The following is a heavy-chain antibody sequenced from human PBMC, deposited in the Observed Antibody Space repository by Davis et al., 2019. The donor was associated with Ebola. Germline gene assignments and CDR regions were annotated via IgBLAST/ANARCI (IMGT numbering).Heavy chain of an antibody. V-gene: IGHV1-69*06. D-gene: IGHD4-17*01. CDR1: GGTFSSYA. J-gene: IGHJ4*02. CDR2: IIPIFGTA. Sequence: SVKVSCKASGGTFSSYAISWVRQAPGQGLEWMGGIIPIFGTANYAQKFQGRVTITADKSTSTAYMELSSLRVEDTAVYYCTRVIDGDYDGNWGQGTLVTVSS. CDR3: TRVIDGDYDGN.